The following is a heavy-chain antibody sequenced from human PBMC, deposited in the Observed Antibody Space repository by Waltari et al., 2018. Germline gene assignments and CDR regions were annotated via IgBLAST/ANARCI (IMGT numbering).Heavy chain of an antibody. V-gene: IGHV4-34*01. CDR3: ARGLVDYDILTGSHPSVGYFDY. J-gene: IGHJ4*02. Sequence: QVQLQQWGAGLLKPSETLSLTCAVYGGSFSGYYWSWIRQPPGKGLEWIGEINQSGSPNYNPSLRSRVTISLDTSKNQLSLKLSSVTAADTAVYYCARGLVDYDILTGSHPSVGYFDYWGQGTLVTVSS. D-gene: IGHD3-9*01. CDR2: INQSGSP. CDR1: GGSFSGYY.